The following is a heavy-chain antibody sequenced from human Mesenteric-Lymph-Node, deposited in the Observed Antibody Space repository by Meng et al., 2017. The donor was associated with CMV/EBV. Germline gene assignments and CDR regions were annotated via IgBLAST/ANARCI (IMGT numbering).Heavy chain of an antibody. CDR3: ARNYYNSRRTYVPGGY. CDR1: GYSFIDFF. V-gene: IGHV1-2*02. D-gene: IGHD3-10*01. J-gene: IGHJ4*02. CDR2: ISPNSGDT. Sequence: ASVKVSCKASGYSFIDFFMHWVRQAPGQGLEWMGWISPNSGDTNYAQNFQGRVTMTRDTSINTVYMEVNRLTSDDTAVYYCARNYYNSRRTYVPGGYWGQGTLVTVSS.